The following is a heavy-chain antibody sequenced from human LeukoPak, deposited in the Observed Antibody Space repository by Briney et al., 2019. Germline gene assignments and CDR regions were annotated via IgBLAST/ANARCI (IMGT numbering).Heavy chain of an antibody. J-gene: IGHJ5*02. V-gene: IGHV4-34*01. CDR1: GGSFSGYY. CDR2: INHSGST. CDR3: ARGRRTMVRGVMVLFWIDP. Sequence: SETLSLTCAVYGGSFSGYYWSWIRQPPGKGLEWIGEINHSGSTNYNPSLRSRVTISVDTSKNQFSLKLSSVTAADTAVYYCARGRRTMVRGVMVLFWIDPWGQGTLVTVSS. D-gene: IGHD3-10*01.